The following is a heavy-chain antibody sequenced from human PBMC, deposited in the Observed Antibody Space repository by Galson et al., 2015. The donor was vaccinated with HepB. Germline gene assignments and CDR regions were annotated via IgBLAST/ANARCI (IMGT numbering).Heavy chain of an antibody. J-gene: IGHJ2*01. Sequence: SETLSLTCTVSGGSISSSSYYWGWIRQPPGKGLEWIGSIYYSGSTYYNPTLKSRVTISVDTSKNQFSLKLSSVTAADTAVYYCARRYYYDSSGYGGWYFDLWGRGTLVTVSS. CDR1: GGSISSSSYY. D-gene: IGHD3-22*01. CDR2: IYYSGST. CDR3: ARRYYYDSSGYGGWYFDL. V-gene: IGHV4-39*01.